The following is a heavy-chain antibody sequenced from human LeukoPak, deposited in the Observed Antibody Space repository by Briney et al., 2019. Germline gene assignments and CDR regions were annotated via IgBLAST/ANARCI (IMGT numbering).Heavy chain of an antibody. CDR3: ARGRASDYVWGSYRFVWFDP. CDR2: INHSGST. CDR1: GGPFSGYY. V-gene: IGHV4-34*01. J-gene: IGHJ5*02. Sequence: SETLSLTCAVYGGPFSGYYWSWIRQPPGKGLEWIGEINHSGSTNYNPSLKSRVTISVDTSKNQFSLKLSSVTAADTAVYYCARGRASDYVWGSYRFVWFDPWGQGTLVTVSS. D-gene: IGHD3-16*02.